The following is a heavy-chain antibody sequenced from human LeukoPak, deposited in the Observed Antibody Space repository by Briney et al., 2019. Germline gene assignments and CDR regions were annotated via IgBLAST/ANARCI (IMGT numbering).Heavy chain of an antibody. V-gene: IGHV1-24*01. CDR3: ATRGESIAARYFDY. CDR1: GYTLTELS. J-gene: IGHJ4*02. D-gene: IGHD6-6*01. CDR2: FDPEDGET. Sequence: ASVKVSCKVSGYTLTELSMHWVRQAPGKGLEWMGGFDPEDGETIYAQKFQGRVTMTEDTSSDTAYMELSSLRSEDTAVYYCATRGESIAARYFDYWGQGTLVTVSS.